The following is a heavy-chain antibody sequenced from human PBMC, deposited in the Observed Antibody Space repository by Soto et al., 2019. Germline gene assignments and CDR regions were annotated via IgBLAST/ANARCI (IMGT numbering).Heavy chain of an antibody. CDR2: FDPEDGET. CDR3: ATDKSFCSGGSCHPAAFDY. J-gene: IGHJ4*02. V-gene: IGHV1-24*01. Sequence: QVQLVQSGAEVKKPGASVKVSCKVSGYTLTELSMHWVRQAPGKGLEWMGGFDPEDGETIYAQKFQGRVTMTEDTSTDTAYMELSSLRSEDTAVYYCATDKSFCSGGSCHPAAFDYWGQGTLVTVSS. D-gene: IGHD2-15*01. CDR1: GYTLTELS.